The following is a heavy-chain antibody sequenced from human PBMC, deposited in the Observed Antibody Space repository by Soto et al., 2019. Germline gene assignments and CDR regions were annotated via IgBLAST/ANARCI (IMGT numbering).Heavy chain of an antibody. CDR3: ARGATYYYDSSGYYPIDYYYGMDV. CDR2: INHSGST. Sequence: SETLSLTCAVYGGSFSGYYWSWIRQPPGKGLEWIGEINHSGSTNYNPSLKSRVTISVDTSKTQFSLKMSSVNAADTAVYYCARGATYYYDSSGYYPIDYYYGMDVWGQGTTVSVS. CDR1: GGSFSGYY. J-gene: IGHJ6*02. V-gene: IGHV4-34*01. D-gene: IGHD3-22*01.